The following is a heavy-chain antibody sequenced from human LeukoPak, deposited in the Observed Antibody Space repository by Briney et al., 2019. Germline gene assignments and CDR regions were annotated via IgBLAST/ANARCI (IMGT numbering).Heavy chain of an antibody. V-gene: IGHV3-7*01. J-gene: IGHJ4*02. CDR2: IKYDGSEK. CDR3: AKGGGAFYSPFDY. Sequence: GGSLRLSCAASGFTFTSYWMSWVRQAPGKELEWVANIKYDGSEKNSVDSVKGRFTISRDNAKNSVYLQMNSLRVEDTAVYYCAKGGGAFYSPFDYWGQGTLVTVSS. CDR1: GFTFTSYW. D-gene: IGHD2/OR15-2a*01.